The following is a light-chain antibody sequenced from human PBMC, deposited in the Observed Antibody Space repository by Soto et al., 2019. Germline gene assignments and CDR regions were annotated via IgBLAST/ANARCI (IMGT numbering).Light chain of an antibody. CDR1: QSIRNTY. CDR3: PQYNSSPLT. J-gene: IGKJ4*01. V-gene: IGKV3-20*01. Sequence: EIVLTQSRGTLSLSPGARATLSCRASQSIRNTYLARYQQKPGQTPRLLIHSASSRATGIPDTFSGSRSGRARTVTTGTLATEALAIYDCPQYNSSPLTFGGGTKVEIK. CDR2: SAS.